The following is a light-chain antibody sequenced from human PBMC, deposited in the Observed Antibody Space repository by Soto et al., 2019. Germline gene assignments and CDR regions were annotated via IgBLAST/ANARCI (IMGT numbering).Light chain of an antibody. J-gene: IGLJ2*01. V-gene: IGLV2-23*01. Sequence: QSALTQPASVSGSPGQSITISCTGTSSDVGSYNLVSWYQQYPGKAPKLMIYEGSKWPSGVSNRFSGSKSGNTASLTISGLQAEDEADYYCCSYAGSSTPVVFGGGTKLTVL. CDR3: CSYAGSSTPVV. CDR1: SSDVGSYNL. CDR2: EGS.